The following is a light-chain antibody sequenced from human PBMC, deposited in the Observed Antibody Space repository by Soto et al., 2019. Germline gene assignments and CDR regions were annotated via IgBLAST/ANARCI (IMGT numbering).Light chain of an antibody. J-gene: IGKJ2*01. V-gene: IGKV2-28*01. CDR3: MEALQTPRN. CDR2: LGS. CDR1: QSLLHSNGYNY. Sequence: DIVMTQSPLSLPVTPGEPASISCRSSQSLLHSNGYNYLDSYLQKPGQSPQLLIYLGSNRASGVPDRFSGSGSGTDFTLKISRVEAEDVGVYYCMEALQTPRNFGQGTKLEIK.